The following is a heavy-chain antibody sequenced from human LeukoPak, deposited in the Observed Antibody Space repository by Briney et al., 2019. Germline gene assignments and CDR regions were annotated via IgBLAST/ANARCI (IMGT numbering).Heavy chain of an antibody. CDR2: INPNSGGT. V-gene: IGHV1-2*02. CDR3: ARDNYYDGSGGL. CDR1: GYTFTGYY. J-gene: IGHJ3*01. D-gene: IGHD3-22*01. Sequence: ASVKVSCKASGYTFTGYYMHWVRQAPGQGLEWMGWINPNSGGTNYAQKFRGRVTMTRDTSISTAYMELSRLRSDDTAVYYCARDNYYDGSGGLWGQGTMVTVSS.